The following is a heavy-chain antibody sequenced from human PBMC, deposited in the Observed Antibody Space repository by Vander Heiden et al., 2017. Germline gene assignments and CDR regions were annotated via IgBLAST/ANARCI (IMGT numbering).Heavy chain of an antibody. J-gene: IGHJ4*02. Sequence: EVQLVESGGGLVKPGRSLRLSCTASGFTFGDYAMSWFRQAPGKGLEWVGFIRSKAYGGTTEYAASVKGRFTISRDDSKSIAYLQMNSLKTEDTAVYYCTRGMHDSSGDYYMGYWGQGTLVTVSS. CDR2: IRSKAYGGTT. D-gene: IGHD3-22*01. V-gene: IGHV3-49*05. CDR3: TRGMHDSSGDYYMGY. CDR1: GFTFGDYA.